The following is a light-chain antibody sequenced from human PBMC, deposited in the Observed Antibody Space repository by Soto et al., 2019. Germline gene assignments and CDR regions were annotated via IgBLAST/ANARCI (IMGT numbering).Light chain of an antibody. CDR3: QQSYAAGLT. J-gene: IGKJ4*01. CDR2: AAS. CDR1: QNIQNS. Sequence: DIRLNQSPSSLSASVGDRVTITCRASQNIQNSLNWYQQQPGKAPKLLIYAASSLDRGVSSRFSGGGSGTDFTLTINGLQPEDFASYFCQQSYAAGLTFGGGTKVEIK. V-gene: IGKV1-39*01.